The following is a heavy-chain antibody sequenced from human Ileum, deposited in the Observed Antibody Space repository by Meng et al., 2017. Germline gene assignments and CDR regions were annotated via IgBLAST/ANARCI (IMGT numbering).Heavy chain of an antibody. J-gene: IGHJ4*02. CDR1: GDSMNNGVW. CDR2: VHPSGST. Sequence: GAGLVPPPGTLILTCVVAGDSMNNGVWWSWVRQAPGKRLGWIGAVHPSGSTHYNPSLQSRVTLSIDNSKKLFSVSLRSVTSADTAVYYCVRHDYCSGRSEACYPHFDVWGQGALVTVSS. CDR3: VRHDYCSGRSEACYPHFDV. D-gene: IGHD2-15*01. V-gene: IGHV4-4*03.